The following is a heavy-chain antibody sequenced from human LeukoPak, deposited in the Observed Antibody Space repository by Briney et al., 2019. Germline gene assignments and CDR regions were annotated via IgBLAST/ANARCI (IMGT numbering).Heavy chain of an antibody. CDR1: GFIFSNAW. CDR3: ARDRRYYGSGIQTTYNWFDP. CDR2: IKSKTDGGTP. D-gene: IGHD3-10*01. V-gene: IGHV3-15*01. J-gene: IGHJ5*02. Sequence: GGSLRLSCAASGFIFSNAWMSWVRQAPGKGLEWVGRIKSKTDGGTPDSAAPVKGRFTISRDDSKNTLYLQMNSLRAEDTAVYYCARDRRYYGSGIQTTYNWFDPWGQGTLVTVSS.